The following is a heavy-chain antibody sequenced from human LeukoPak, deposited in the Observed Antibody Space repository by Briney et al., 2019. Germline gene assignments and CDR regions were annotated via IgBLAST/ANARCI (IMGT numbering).Heavy chain of an antibody. V-gene: IGHV3-7*04. Sequence: PGGSLRLSCAASGFTLRSYWMSGVRQAPGKGLEWVANIKQEGSEKYYVDSVKGRFTISRDNAKNSLYLQMNRLTAEDTAVPYCVRAYHPGGWFDPWGQGTLVTVSS. CDR1: GFTLRSYW. J-gene: IGHJ5*02. CDR2: IKQEGSEK. CDR3: VRAYHPGGWFDP. D-gene: IGHD2-21*01.